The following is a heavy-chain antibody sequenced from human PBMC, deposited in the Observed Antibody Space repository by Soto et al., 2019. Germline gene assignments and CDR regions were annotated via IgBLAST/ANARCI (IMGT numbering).Heavy chain of an antibody. CDR2: IYPGDHET. CDR1: GYTFSNFW. CDR3: ARSPRSSPYFDF. D-gene: IGHD6-13*01. J-gene: IGHJ4*02. Sequence: GESLKISCQCSGYTFSNFWIGWVRQLPGQGLEWMGIIYPGDHETRYSPSFLGKVTISAETSINTAYLQWSSLEASDSAFYFCARSPRSSPYFDFWGREPWSPFL. V-gene: IGHV5-51*01.